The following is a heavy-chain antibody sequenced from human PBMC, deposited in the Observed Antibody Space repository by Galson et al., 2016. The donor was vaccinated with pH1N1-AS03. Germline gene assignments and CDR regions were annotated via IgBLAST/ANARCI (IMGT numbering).Heavy chain of an antibody. Sequence: SETLSLTCTVSGASISTSNYFWGWIRQPPGKGLEWIGSIYFSGTTYYNPSLKSRVTISVDTSKNQFSLKLSSVTAADTAVYYCARHGKYCSTACHTFDFWGQGTIVTVSS. CDR3: ARHGKYCSTACHTFDF. CDR2: IYFSGTT. J-gene: IGHJ3*01. D-gene: IGHD2-2*01. CDR1: GASISTSNYF. V-gene: IGHV4-39*01.